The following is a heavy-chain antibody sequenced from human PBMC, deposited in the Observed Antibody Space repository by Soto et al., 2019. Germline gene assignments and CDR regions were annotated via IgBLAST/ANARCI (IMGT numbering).Heavy chain of an antibody. CDR3: ARDLGDYGDYVAYYYYYGMDV. D-gene: IGHD4-17*01. V-gene: IGHV1-8*01. J-gene: IGHJ6*02. CDR2: MNPNSGNT. Sequence: GASVKVSCKASGYTFTSYDSNWVRQATGQGLEWMGWMNPNSGNTGYAQKFQGRVTMTRNTSTSTVYMELSSLRSEDTAVYYCARDLGDYGDYVAYYYYYGMDVWGQGTTVTVSS. CDR1: GYTFTSYD.